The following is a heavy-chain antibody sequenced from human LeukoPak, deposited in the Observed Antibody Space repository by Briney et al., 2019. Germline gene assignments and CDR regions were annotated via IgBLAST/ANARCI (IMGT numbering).Heavy chain of an antibody. D-gene: IGHD3/OR15-3a*01. CDR1: GDSISSSDYY. J-gene: IGHJ4*02. CDR3: ARSHSVWTSFDY. V-gene: IGHV4-39*07. CDR2: IYYTGST. Sequence: PSETLSLTCSVSGDSISSSDYYWDWIRQPPGKGLEWIGAIYYTGSTNYNPSLKSRVTISVDTSKNQFSLKLSSVTAADTAVYYCARSHSVWTSFDYWGQGTLVTVSS.